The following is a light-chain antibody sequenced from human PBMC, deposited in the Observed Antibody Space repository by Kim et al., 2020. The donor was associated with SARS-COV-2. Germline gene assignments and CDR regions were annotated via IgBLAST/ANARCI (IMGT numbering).Light chain of an antibody. CDR1: SSDVGSYNL. CDR3: CCHGV. J-gene: IGLJ2*01. Sequence: QSALTQPASVSGSPGQSITISCTGTSSDVGSYNLVSWYQQHPGKAPKLMIYEVRKRPSGVSNRFSDSKSGNTDSLTTSGLQAEDEADYYCCCHGVFGGGNQLTV. V-gene: IGLV2-23*02. CDR2: EVR.